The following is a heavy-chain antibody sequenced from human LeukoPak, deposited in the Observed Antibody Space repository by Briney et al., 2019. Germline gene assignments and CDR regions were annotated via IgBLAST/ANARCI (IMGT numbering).Heavy chain of an antibody. CDR3: ARKGTVSGLDY. Sequence: PSETLSLTCTVSGGSISSSSYYWGWIRQPPGKGLEWIGTIYYSGSTYYNPSLKSRVTISVDTSKNQFSLKLSSVTAADTAVYFCARKGTVSGLDYWGQGTLATVSS. D-gene: IGHD6-19*01. CDR2: IYYSGST. CDR1: GGSISSSSYY. V-gene: IGHV4-39*01. J-gene: IGHJ4*02.